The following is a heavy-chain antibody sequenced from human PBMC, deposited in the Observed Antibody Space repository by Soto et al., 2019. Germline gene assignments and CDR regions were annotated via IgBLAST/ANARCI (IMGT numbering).Heavy chain of an antibody. CDR3: VRETQIVMVVVPTPGSPGAFDM. J-gene: IGHJ3*02. V-gene: IGHV3-30-3*01. Sequence: QMQLVESGGGVVQPGRSLRLSCAASGFSFRNYNLHWVRQAPGKGLEWVAVVSHDGVNKHYAESVKDRLSISRDSSRDTLYLQMNSLRPEDTAVYYCVRETQIVMVVVPTPGSPGAFDMWGQGTMVTVSS. CDR1: GFSFRNYN. CDR2: VSHDGVNK. D-gene: IGHD2-15*01.